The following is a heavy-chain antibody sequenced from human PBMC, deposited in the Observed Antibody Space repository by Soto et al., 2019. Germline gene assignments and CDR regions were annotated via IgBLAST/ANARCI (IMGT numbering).Heavy chain of an antibody. Sequence: EVQLLESGGGLVQPGGSLRLSCAASGFTFSSYAMSWVRQAPGKGLEWVSAISGSGGSTYYADSVKGRFTISRDNSKSTLYLQMNSLRAEDTAVYYCAKDSLRLDSGYDFRIAVAGLFDYWGQGTLVTVSS. D-gene: IGHD6-19*01. CDR1: GFTFSSYA. CDR2: ISGSGGST. J-gene: IGHJ4*02. V-gene: IGHV3-23*01. CDR3: AKDSLRLDSGYDFRIAVAGLFDY.